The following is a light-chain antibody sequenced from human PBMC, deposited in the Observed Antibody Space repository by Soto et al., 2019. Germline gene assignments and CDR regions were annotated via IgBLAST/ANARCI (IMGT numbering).Light chain of an antibody. Sequence: EIVLTQSPGTLSLSRGERATLSCRASQSVTSNSLAWYHQKFGQPPRLLIYGASSRATGIPDRFSGSGSGTDFTLTISRLEPEDFAVYYCQQYGSSLITFGQGTRLENK. CDR1: QSVTSNS. J-gene: IGKJ5*01. V-gene: IGKV3-20*01. CDR2: GAS. CDR3: QQYGSSLIT.